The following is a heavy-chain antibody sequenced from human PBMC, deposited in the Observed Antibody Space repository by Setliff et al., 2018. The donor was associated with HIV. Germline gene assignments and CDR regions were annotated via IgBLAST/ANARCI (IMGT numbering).Heavy chain of an antibody. Sequence: PGGSLRLSCAASGFTFSSYSMNWVRQAPGKGLEWVSYISSSSSTIYYADSVKGRFTISRDNAKNTVYLQMNSLRPEDTAVYYCATLWMRGGYFDTWGQGTLVTAPQ. CDR2: ISSSSSTI. J-gene: IGHJ4*02. D-gene: IGHD2-15*01. CDR3: ATLWMRGGYFDT. V-gene: IGHV3-48*04. CDR1: GFTFSSYS.